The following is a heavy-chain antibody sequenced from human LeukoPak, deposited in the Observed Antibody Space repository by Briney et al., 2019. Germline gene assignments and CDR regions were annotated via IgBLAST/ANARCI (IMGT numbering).Heavy chain of an antibody. CDR3: ARDPSIAAAGPLDY. J-gene: IGHJ4*02. V-gene: IGHV1-18*01. Sequence: ASVKVSCKASGYTFTSYGISWVRQAPGQGLEWMGWISAYNGNTNYAQKFQGRVTMTTDTSTSTAYMELRSLRSDDTAVYYCARDPSIAAAGPLDYWGQGTLVSVSS. CDR1: GYTFTSYG. D-gene: IGHD6-13*01. CDR2: ISAYNGNT.